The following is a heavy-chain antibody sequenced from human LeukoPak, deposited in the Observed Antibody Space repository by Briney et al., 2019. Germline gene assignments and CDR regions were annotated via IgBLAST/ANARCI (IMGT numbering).Heavy chain of an antibody. J-gene: IGHJ4*02. Sequence: GGSPRLSCTASGFTFSNYWMHWVRQAPGKGLVWVSRIKNDGSTAAYADSVQGRFTISRDNAKNTLYLHMNSLTAEDTALYYCARDPFFGDADLDQWGQETLVTVSS. D-gene: IGHD2/OR15-2a*01. CDR1: GFTFSNYW. CDR2: IKNDGSTA. CDR3: ARDPFFGDADLDQ. V-gene: IGHV3-74*01.